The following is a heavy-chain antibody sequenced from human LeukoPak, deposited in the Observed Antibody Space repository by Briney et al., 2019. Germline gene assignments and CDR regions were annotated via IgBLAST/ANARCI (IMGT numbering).Heavy chain of an antibody. CDR3: ATLVSTRYYFDY. V-gene: IGHV4-39*01. D-gene: IGHD5/OR15-5a*01. Sequence: NPSETLSLTCIVFGGSISSSSYYWGWIRQPPGKGLEWIGNIYHSGITYYNHSNSSLKSRVTISIDTSKNQFSLRLTSVTAADTAVYFCATLVSTRYYFDYWGQGTLVTVSS. CDR2: IYHSGIT. J-gene: IGHJ4*02. CDR1: GGSISSSSYY.